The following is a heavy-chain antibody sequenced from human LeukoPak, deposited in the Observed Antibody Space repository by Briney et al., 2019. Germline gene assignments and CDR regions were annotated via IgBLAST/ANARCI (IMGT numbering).Heavy chain of an antibody. CDR1: GFTFSSYE. D-gene: IGHD3-22*01. V-gene: IGHV3-48*03. CDR3: ASCYDSPST. Sequence: PGGALRLSCAASGFTFSSYEMNWVRQAPGKGLEWVSYISSSGSTIYYADSVKGRVTISRDNAKNSLYLQMNSLRAEDTAVYYCASCYDSPSTWGQGTPVTVSS. J-gene: IGHJ4*02. CDR2: ISSSGSTI.